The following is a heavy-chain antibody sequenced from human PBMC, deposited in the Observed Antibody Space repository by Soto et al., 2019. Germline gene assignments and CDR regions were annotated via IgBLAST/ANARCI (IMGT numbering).Heavy chain of an antibody. CDR1: GFTFSSYG. CDR3: AKDYAHSSSLHRHSGRFDY. D-gene: IGHD6-13*01. V-gene: IGHV3-30*18. Sequence: GGSVRLSCAASGFTFSSYGMHWVRQAPGKGLEWVAVISYDGSKKYYADSLRGRFTISRDNSKNTLYLQMKRLRAEDTAVYYCAKDYAHSSSLHRHSGRFDYWGHGTLVTVSS. CDR2: ISYDGSKK. J-gene: IGHJ4*01.